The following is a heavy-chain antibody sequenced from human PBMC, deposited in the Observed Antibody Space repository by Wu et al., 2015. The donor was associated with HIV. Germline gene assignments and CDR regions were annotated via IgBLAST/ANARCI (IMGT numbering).Heavy chain of an antibody. CDR3: ARDLRTVAGTNY. V-gene: IGHV1-18*01. CDR1: GGTFSYSA. CDR2: ISGYNGNT. J-gene: IGHJ4*02. D-gene: IGHD6-19*01. Sequence: QAQLVQSGAEVKKPGSSVKVSCKASGGTFSYSAIAWVRQAPGQGLEWMGRISGYNGNTNYGQKFQGRVTMTTDTSTSTAYMELRSLRSDDTAVYYCARDLRTVAGTNYWGQGTLVTVSS.